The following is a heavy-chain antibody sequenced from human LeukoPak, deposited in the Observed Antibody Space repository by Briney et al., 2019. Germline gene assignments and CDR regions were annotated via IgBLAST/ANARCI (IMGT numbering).Heavy chain of an antibody. CDR3: ARGGGSSSGIYYYYYYYMDV. CDR2: IKQDGSEK. CDR1: GFTFSSYW. V-gene: IGHV3-7*01. D-gene: IGHD6-6*01. J-gene: IGHJ6*03. Sequence: GGSLRLSCAASGFTFSSYWMSWVRQAPGKGLEWVANIKQDGSEKYYVDSVKGRFTISRDNAKNSLYLQMNSLRAEDTAVYYCARGGGSSSGIYYYYYYYMDVWGKGTTVTVSS.